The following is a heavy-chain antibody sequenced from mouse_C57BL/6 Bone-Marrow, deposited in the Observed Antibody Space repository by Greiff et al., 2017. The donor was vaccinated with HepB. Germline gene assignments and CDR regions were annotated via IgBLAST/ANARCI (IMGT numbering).Heavy chain of an antibody. CDR1: GYTFTSYW. V-gene: IGHV1-64*01. D-gene: IGHD3-3*01. Sequence: QVQLKQPGAELVKPGASVKLSCKASGYTFTSYWMHWVKQRPGQGLEWIGMIHPNSGSTNYNEKFKSKATLTVDKSSSTAYMQLSSLTSEDAAVYYCRDGDYFDVWGTGTTVTVSS. CDR3: RDGDYFDV. CDR2: IHPNSGST. J-gene: IGHJ1*03.